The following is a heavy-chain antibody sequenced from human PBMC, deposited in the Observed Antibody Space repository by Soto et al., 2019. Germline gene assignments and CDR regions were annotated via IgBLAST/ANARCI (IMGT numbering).Heavy chain of an antibody. Sequence: ASVKVSCKASGYTFTSYGISWVRQAPGQGLEWMGWISAYNGNTNYAQKLQGRVTMTTDTSTSTAYMELRSLRSDDTAVYYCARAGPIFGVVIILSSGPGDTYYYMDVWGKGTTVTVSS. J-gene: IGHJ6*03. V-gene: IGHV1-18*01. CDR3: ARAGPIFGVVIILSSGPGDTYYYMDV. D-gene: IGHD3-3*01. CDR1: GYTFTSYG. CDR2: ISAYNGNT.